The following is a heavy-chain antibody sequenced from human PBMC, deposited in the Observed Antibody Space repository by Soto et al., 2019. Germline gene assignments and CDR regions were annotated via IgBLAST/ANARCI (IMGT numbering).Heavy chain of an antibody. CDR2: IYSGGST. CDR3: ARAYRVPTAMPNF. V-gene: IGHV3-66*01. D-gene: IGHD5-18*01. Sequence: EVQLVESGGSLVQPGGSLRLSCAASGFIVSSNYMSWVRQAPGKGLEWVSVIYSGGSTYYADSVKGRFTISRDISKNTLYLQMNSPRAEDTAVYYCARAYRVPTAMPNFWGQGTLVTVSS. J-gene: IGHJ4*02. CDR1: GFIVSSNY.